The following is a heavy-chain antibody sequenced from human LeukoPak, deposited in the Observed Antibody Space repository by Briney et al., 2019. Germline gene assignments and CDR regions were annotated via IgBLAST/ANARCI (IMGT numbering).Heavy chain of an antibody. Sequence: SETLSLTCAVYGGSFSGYYWSWIRQPPGKGLEWIGEINHSGSTNYNPSLKSRVTISVDTSKNQFSLKLSSVTAADTAVYYCARDRGVCGGDCYEVIGYWGQGTLVTVSS. CDR1: GGSFSGYY. J-gene: IGHJ4*02. CDR3: ARDRGVCGGDCYEVIGY. D-gene: IGHD2-21*01. V-gene: IGHV4-34*01. CDR2: INHSGST.